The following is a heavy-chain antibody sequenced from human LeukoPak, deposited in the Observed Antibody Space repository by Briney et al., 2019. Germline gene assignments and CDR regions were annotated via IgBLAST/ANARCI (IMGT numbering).Heavy chain of an antibody. CDR3: AREFFYGSGSYYSSWFDP. J-gene: IGHJ5*02. D-gene: IGHD3-10*01. CDR1: GYTFTGYY. CDR2: INPNSGGT. Sequence: ASVKVSCKASGYTFTGYYMHWVRQAPGQGLEWKGWINPNSGGTNYAQKFQGRVTMTRDTSISTAYMELSRLRSDDTAVYYCAREFFYGSGSYYSSWFDPWGQGTLVTVSS. V-gene: IGHV1-2*02.